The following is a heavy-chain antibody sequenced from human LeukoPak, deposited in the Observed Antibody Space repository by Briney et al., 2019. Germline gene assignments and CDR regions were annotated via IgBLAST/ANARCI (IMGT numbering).Heavy chain of an antibody. Sequence: GGSLRLSCAASGFTFSSSAMSWVRQAPGKGLEWVSAISGSGGSKYYADSVKGRFTISRDNSKNTLYLQMNSLRAEDTAVYYCARDVVVTAIWYYFDYWGRGTRVIVTS. CDR2: ISGSGGSK. V-gene: IGHV3-23*01. CDR3: ARDVVVTAIWYYFDY. J-gene: IGHJ4*02. CDR1: GFTFSSSA. D-gene: IGHD2-21*02.